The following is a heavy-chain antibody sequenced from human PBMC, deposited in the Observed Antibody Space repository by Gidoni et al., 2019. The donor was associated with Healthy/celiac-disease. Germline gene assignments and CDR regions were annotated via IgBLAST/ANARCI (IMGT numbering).Heavy chain of an antibody. V-gene: IGHV4-39*01. Sequence: QLQLQESGPGLVKPSETLSLTCTVSGGSISSSSYYWGWIRQPPGKGLEWIGSIYYSGSTYYNPSLKSRVTISVDTSKNQFSLKLSSVTAADTAVYYCARLPGDSGSYLFDYWGQGTLVTVSS. CDR2: IYYSGST. CDR3: ARLPGDSGSYLFDY. J-gene: IGHJ4*02. D-gene: IGHD1-26*01. CDR1: GGSISSSSYY.